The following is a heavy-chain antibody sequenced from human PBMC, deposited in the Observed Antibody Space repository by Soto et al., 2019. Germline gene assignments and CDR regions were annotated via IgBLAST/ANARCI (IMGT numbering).Heavy chain of an antibody. CDR3: ARAGSSDWFDP. CDR2: IYYSGST. CDR1: GGYISSYY. V-gene: IGHV4-59*01. D-gene: IGHD3-10*01. J-gene: IGHJ5*02. Sequence: SQTLSLTCTVSGGYISSYYWSWIRQPPGKGLEWIGYIYYSGSTNYNPSLKSRVTISVDTSKNQFSLKLSSVTAADTAVYYCARAGSSDWFDPWGQGTLVTAPQ.